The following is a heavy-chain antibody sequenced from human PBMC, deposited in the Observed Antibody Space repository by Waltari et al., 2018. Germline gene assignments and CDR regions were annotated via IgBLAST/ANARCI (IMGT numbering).Heavy chain of an antibody. Sequence: EVQLVESGGVVVQPGGSLRLYCAASGFTFDDYTMHWVRQAPGKGLEWVSLISWDGGSTYYADSVKGRFTISRDNSKNSLYLQMNSLRTEDTALYYCAKDRYCSGGSCYGTTEYFDYWGQGTLVTVSS. J-gene: IGHJ4*02. CDR2: ISWDGGST. D-gene: IGHD2-15*01. V-gene: IGHV3-43*01. CDR1: GFTFDDYT. CDR3: AKDRYCSGGSCYGTTEYFDY.